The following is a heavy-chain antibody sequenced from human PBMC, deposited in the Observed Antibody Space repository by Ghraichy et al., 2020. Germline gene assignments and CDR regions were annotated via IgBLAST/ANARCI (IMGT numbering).Heavy chain of an antibody. Sequence: ASVKVSCKASGYTFTSYYMHWVRQAPGQGLEWMGIINPSGGSTSYAQKFQGRVTMTRDTSTSTVYMELSSLRSEDTAVYYCARPRGVVAARLLFSPEDLHFDYWGQGTLVTVSS. J-gene: IGHJ4*02. CDR1: GYTFTSYY. CDR3: ARPRGVVAARLLFSPEDLHFDY. CDR2: INPSGGST. V-gene: IGHV1-46*01. D-gene: IGHD2-15*01.